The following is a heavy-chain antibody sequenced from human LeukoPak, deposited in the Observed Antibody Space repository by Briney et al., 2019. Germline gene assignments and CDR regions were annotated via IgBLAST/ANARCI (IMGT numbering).Heavy chain of an antibody. CDR2: ISYDGSNK. D-gene: IGHD2-2*01. CDR1: GFTFSSYA. CDR3: AGKVVPAASGSY. Sequence: GGSLRLSCAASGFTFSSYAMHWVRQAPGKGLEWVAVISYDGSNKYYADSVKGRFTISRDNSKNTLYLQMNSLRAEDTAVYYCAGKVVPAASGSYWGQGTLVTVSS. J-gene: IGHJ4*02. V-gene: IGHV3-30-3*01.